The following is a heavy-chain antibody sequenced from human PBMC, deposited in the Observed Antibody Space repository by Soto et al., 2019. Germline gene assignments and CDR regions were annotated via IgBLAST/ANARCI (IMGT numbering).Heavy chain of an antibody. CDR2: IRSKANSYAT. V-gene: IGHV3-73*01. Sequence: GGSLRLSCAASGFTFSGSAMHWVRQASGKGLEWVGRIRSKANSYATAYAASVKGRFTISRDDSKNTAYLQMNSLKTEDTAVYYCTRLPVVVPAAGDYWGQGTLVTVSS. J-gene: IGHJ4*02. CDR1: GFTFSGSA. D-gene: IGHD2-2*01. CDR3: TRLPVVVPAAGDY.